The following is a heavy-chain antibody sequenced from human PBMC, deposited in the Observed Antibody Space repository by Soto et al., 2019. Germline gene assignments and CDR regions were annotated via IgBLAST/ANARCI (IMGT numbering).Heavy chain of an antibody. V-gene: IGHV1-18*01. CDR1: GYTFTSYG. CDR3: ARDHSYDFWSGYSTGYYYGMDV. Sequence: ASVKVSCKASGYTFTSYGISWLRQAPGQGLEWMGWISAYNGNTNYAQKLQGRVTMTTDTSTSTAYMEPRSLRSDDTAVYYCARDHSYDFWSGYSTGYYYGMDVWGQGTTVTVSS. D-gene: IGHD3-3*01. J-gene: IGHJ6*02. CDR2: ISAYNGNT.